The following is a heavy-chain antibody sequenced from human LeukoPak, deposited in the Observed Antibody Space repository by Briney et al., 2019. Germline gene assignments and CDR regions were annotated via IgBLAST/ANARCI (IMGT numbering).Heavy chain of an antibody. D-gene: IGHD2-21*02. J-gene: IGHJ1*01. CDR1: GLTFSHAW. CDR3: AIEGRAYCGGDCSEYFQH. V-gene: IGHV3-15*01. CDR2: TKSKFDGGTT. Sequence: PGGSLRLSCVASGLTFSHAWMSWVRQAPGKGLEWVGRTKSKFDGGTTHYAAPVKGRSTISRDDSRNTLYLQMDSLKIEDTAIYYCAIEGRAYCGGDCSEYFQHWGQGTLVTVSS.